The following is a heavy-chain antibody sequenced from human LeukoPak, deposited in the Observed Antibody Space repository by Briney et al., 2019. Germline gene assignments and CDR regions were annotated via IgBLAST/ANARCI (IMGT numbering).Heavy chain of an antibody. CDR1: GGSISSGDYY. D-gene: IGHD4-11*01. Sequence: SQTLSLTCTVSGGSISSGDYYWSWIRQPPGKGLEWIGYIYYSGSTYYSPSLKSRVTISVDTPKNQFSLKLSSVTAADTAVYYCARFFILVTTIDYWGQGTLVTVSS. CDR3: ARFFILVTTIDY. V-gene: IGHV4-30-4*08. CDR2: IYYSGST. J-gene: IGHJ4*02.